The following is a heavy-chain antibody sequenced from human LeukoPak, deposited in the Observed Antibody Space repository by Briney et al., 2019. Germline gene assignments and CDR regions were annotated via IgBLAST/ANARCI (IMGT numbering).Heavy chain of an antibody. D-gene: IGHD3-22*01. J-gene: IGHJ6*02. CDR3: AYYYDSSGYWIPGYYGMDV. CDR1: GGTFSSYA. V-gene: IGHV1-69*13. CDR2: IIPIFGTA. Sequence: ASVKVSCKASGGTFSSYAISWVRQAPGQGLEWMGRIIPIFGTANYAQKFQGRVTITADESTSTPYMELSSLRSEDTAVYYCAYYYDSSGYWIPGYYGMDVWGQGTTVTVSS.